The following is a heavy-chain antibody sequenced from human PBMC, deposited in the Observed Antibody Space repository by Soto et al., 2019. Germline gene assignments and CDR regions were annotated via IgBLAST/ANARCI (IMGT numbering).Heavy chain of an antibody. CDR3: AKCAVLSATSGGWCNWFGP. CDR1: EFTFRNYA. J-gene: IGHJ5*02. CDR2: IGASGAGT. Sequence: EVQLLESGGGLVQPGGSLRLSCTASEFTFRNYAMSWVRQAPGKGREWVSAIGASGAGTHYSDSVKGRFTISRDNSKNTVYVQMNSLRAEDTGVYYCAKCAVLSATSGGWCNWFGPWGQGTLVTVSS. V-gene: IGHV3-23*01. D-gene: IGHD2-21*01.